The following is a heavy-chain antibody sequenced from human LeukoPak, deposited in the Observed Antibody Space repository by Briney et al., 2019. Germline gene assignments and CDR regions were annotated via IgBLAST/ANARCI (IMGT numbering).Heavy chain of an antibody. CDR1: GFTFSSYW. D-gene: IGHD1-26*01. CDR2: ISSNGGNI. CDR3: AGVRVGATAKGHYFDY. J-gene: IGHJ4*02. V-gene: IGHV3-64*01. Sequence: SGGSLRLSCAASGFTFSSYWMHWVRQAPGKGLEYVSVISSNGGNIYYANSVKGRFTISRDNSKNTLYLQMGSLRPEDMAVYYCAGVRVGATAKGHYFDYWGQGTLVTVSS.